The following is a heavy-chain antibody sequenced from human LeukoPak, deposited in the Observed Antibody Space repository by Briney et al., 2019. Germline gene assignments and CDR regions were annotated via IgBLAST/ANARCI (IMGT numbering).Heavy chain of an antibody. Sequence: PRGSLRLSCAASGFTFSYYWMYWVRQVPGKGLVWVSRINSDGSTTSYADSVKGRFTISRDNSKNTLYLQMNSLRAEDTAVYYCARTPGIAAAGKGPSLLYYFDYWGQGTLVTVSS. D-gene: IGHD6-13*01. CDR2: INSDGSTT. V-gene: IGHV3-74*01. J-gene: IGHJ4*02. CDR3: ARTPGIAAAGKGPSLLYYFDY. CDR1: GFTFSYYW.